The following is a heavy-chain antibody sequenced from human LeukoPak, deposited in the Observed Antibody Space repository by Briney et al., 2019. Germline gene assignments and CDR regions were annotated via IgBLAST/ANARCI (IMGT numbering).Heavy chain of an antibody. CDR1: GFTFSSYA. D-gene: IGHD3-3*01. CDR2: ISGSGGGT. Sequence: GGSLRLSCAASGFTFSSYAMSWVRQAPGKGLEWVSTISGSGGGTHSADSVKGRFTISRDNSKNTLYLQMNSLRAEDTAVYYCAKDDFAAEYFQHWGQGTLVTVSS. J-gene: IGHJ1*01. CDR3: AKDDFAAEYFQH. V-gene: IGHV3-23*01.